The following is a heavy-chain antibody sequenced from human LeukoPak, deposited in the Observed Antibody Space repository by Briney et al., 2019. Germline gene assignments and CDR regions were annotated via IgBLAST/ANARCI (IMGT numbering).Heavy chain of an antibody. J-gene: IGHJ4*02. V-gene: IGHV4-59*01. CDR3: ARTIVSTARFDY. Sequence: SETLSLTCTVSGGSISSYYRSWIRQPPGEGLEWIGYIYYSGSTNYNPSLKSRVTISVDTSKNQFSLKLSSVTAADTAVYYCARTIVSTARFDYWGQGTLVTVSS. CDR1: GGSISSYY. D-gene: IGHD2-2*01. CDR2: IYYSGST.